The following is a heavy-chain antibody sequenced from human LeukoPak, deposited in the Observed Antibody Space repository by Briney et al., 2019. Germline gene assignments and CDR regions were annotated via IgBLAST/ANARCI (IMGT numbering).Heavy chain of an antibody. CDR1: GGTFSSYA. Sequence: SVKVSCKASGGTFSSYAISWVRQAPGQGLEWMGGIIPIFGTANYAQKFQGRVTITADESTSTAYMELSSLRSEDTAVYYCARPLVQLEWTPMGYWGQGTLVTVSS. J-gene: IGHJ4*02. CDR3: ARPLVQLEWTPMGY. CDR2: IIPIFGTA. D-gene: IGHD1-1*01. V-gene: IGHV1-69*13.